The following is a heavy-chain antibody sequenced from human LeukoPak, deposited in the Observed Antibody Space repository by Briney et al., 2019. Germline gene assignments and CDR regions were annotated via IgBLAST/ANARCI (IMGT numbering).Heavy chain of an antibody. D-gene: IGHD6-13*01. CDR1: GFTFSSYA. CDR2: ISYDGSNK. J-gene: IGHJ4*02. V-gene: IGHV3-30*18. CDR3: AKQRDYSSSLDYYFDY. Sequence: GGSLRLSCAASGFTFSSYAMHWVRQAPGKGLEWVAVISYDGSNKYYADSVKGRFTISRDNSKNTVYLQMNSLRAEDTAVYYCAKQRDYSSSLDYYFDYWGQGTLVTVSS.